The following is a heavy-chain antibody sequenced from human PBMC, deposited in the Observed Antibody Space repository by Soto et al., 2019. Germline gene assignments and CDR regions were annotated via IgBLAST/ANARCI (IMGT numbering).Heavy chain of an antibody. V-gene: IGHV3-23*01. J-gene: IGHJ6*02. Sequence: HPGGSLRLSCAASGFTFSSYAMSWVRQAPGKGLEWVSAISGSGGTTYYADSVKGRFTFSRDNSKNTLYLQMNSLRAEDTALYYCARAGLDYGSGSYYIQAYYYGMDVWGQGTTVTVSS. CDR2: ISGSGGTT. CDR1: GFTFSSYA. D-gene: IGHD3-10*01. CDR3: ARAGLDYGSGSYYIQAYYYGMDV.